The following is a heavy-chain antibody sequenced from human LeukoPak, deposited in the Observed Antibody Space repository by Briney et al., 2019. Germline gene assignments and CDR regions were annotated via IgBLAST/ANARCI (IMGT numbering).Heavy chain of an antibody. CDR3: ARGEKGLLYNWFDP. Sequence: SVTVSCKASGGTFSSYAISWVRQAPGRGLDWMGGIIPIFGTANYAQKFQGRVTITADESTSTAYMELSSLRSEDTAVYYCARGEKGLLYNWFDPWGQGTLVTVSS. J-gene: IGHJ5*02. V-gene: IGHV1-69*13. CDR2: IIPIFGTA. CDR1: GGTFSSYA. D-gene: IGHD1-26*01.